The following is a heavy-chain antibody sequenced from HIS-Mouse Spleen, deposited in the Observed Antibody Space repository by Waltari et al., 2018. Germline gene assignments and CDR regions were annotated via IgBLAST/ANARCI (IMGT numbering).Heavy chain of an antibody. CDR1: GFTFSSYG. CDR3: AKDRGSQFDY. V-gene: IGHV3-30*18. Sequence: QVQLVESGGGVVQPGRSLRLSCAASGFTFSSYGMHWVRQAPGKGLVWVPVISYDGSNKYYADSVKGRFTISRDNSKNTLYLQMNSLRAEDTAVYYCAKDRGSQFDYWGQGTLVTVSS. CDR2: ISYDGSNK. J-gene: IGHJ4*02. D-gene: IGHD1-26*01.